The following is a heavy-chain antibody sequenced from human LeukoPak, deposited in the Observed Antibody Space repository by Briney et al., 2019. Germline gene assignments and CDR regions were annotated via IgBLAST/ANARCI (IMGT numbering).Heavy chain of an antibody. CDR1: GFTINTYW. CDR2: INTDGST. D-gene: IGHD1-26*01. J-gene: IGHJ4*02. CDR3: ARGSATYYND. V-gene: IGHV3-74*01. Sequence: GGSLRLSCAASGFTINTYWMHWVRQAPGKGLVWVSRINTDGSTSYADSVKGRFTISRDNAQNTLYLQMNSLRAEDTAVYYCARGSATYYNDWGQGTLVTVSS.